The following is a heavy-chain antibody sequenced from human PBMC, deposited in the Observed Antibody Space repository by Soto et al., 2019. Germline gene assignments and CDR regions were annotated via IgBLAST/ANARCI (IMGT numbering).Heavy chain of an antibody. V-gene: IGHV5-51*01. Sequence: GESLKISCKGSGYSFTSYWIGWVRQMPGKGLEWMGIIYPGDSDTRYSPSFQGQVTISADKSISTTYLQWSSLKASDTAMYYCARPRSSSRNYYGMGVWGQGTTVTVSS. CDR1: GYSFTSYW. CDR2: IYPGDSDT. D-gene: IGHD6-13*01. CDR3: ARPRSSSRNYYGMGV. J-gene: IGHJ6*02.